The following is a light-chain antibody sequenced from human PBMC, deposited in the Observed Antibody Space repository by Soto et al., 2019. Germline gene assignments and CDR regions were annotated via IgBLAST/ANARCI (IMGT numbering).Light chain of an antibody. CDR2: DAS. V-gene: IGKV1-5*01. Sequence: DLPLTPAPFPLSASVGDRVTITCRASQSISRWLAWYQQKPGKAPKALIYDASTLRSGVPSRFSGGGSGTEFTLTISSLQPDDFATYYCQQYNTYSTFGQGTRLEIK. CDR3: QQYNTYST. J-gene: IGKJ5*01. CDR1: QSISRW.